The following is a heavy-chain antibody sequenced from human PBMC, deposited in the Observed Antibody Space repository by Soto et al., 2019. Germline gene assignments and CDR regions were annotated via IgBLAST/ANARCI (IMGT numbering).Heavy chain of an antibody. V-gene: IGHV3-23*01. Sequence: EVQLLESGGGLVQPGGSLRLSCAASGFTFRNYAMSWVRQAPGKGLEWDSTISSSGVRIDYADSVKGRFTISRDNSKNTLFLQMNSLRGDDTAVYYCVRQWLVGGHFDYWGPGTLVTVSS. CDR2: ISSSGVRI. D-gene: IGHD6-19*01. J-gene: IGHJ4*02. CDR3: VRQWLVGGHFDY. CDR1: GFTFRNYA.